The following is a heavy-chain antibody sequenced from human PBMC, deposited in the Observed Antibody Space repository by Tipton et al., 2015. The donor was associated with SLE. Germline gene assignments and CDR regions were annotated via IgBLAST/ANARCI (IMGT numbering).Heavy chain of an antibody. V-gene: IGHV1-18*01. J-gene: IGHJ5*02. CDR3: ARDGDDIAAHNWFDP. CDR2: ISAYNGNT. Sequence: QLVQSGAEVRKPGDSVQVSCKASGYTFTSYGISWVRQAPGQGLEWMGWISAYNGNTNYAQKLQGRVTMTTDTSTSTACMELRSLRSDGTAVYDCARDGDDIAAHNWFDPWGQGTLVTVSS. CDR1: GYTFTSYG. D-gene: IGHD6-6*01.